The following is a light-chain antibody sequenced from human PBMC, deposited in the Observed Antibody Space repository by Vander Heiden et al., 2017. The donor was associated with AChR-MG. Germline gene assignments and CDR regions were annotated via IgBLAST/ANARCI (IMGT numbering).Light chain of an antibody. J-gene: IGLJ2*01. CDR3: GADHGSGSNWV. V-gene: IGLV9-49*01. Sequence: PSASASLGASVTLTCTLSSGYSNYKVDWYQQRPGKGPRFVMRVGTGGIVGSKGDGIPDRFSVLGSGLNRYLTIKNIQEEDESDYHCGADHGSGSNWVFGGGTKLTVL. CDR2: VGTGGIVG. CDR1: SGYSNYK.